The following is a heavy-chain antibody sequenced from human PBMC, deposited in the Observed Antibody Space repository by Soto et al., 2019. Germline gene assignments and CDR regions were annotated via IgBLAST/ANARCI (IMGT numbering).Heavy chain of an antibody. Sequence: GSLRLSFAASGFTFSSYTMSWVRQAPGKGLEWVSTISGSGSSTYSADSVKGRFTISRDNSKNTLYLQMNSLRVEDTAIYYCAKAWGIDYWGQGTLVTVSS. V-gene: IGHV3-23*01. J-gene: IGHJ4*02. D-gene: IGHD7-27*01. CDR3: AKAWGIDY. CDR2: ISGSGSST. CDR1: GFTFSSYT.